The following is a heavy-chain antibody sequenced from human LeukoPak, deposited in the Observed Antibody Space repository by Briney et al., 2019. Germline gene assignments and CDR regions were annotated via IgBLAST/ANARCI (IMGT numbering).Heavy chain of an antibody. CDR2: IKQDGGER. Sequence: PGGSLRLSCVASGFTFSRYWMSWVRQAPGKGLEWVANIKQDGGERYYVDSVKGRFTISRDNAKNSLYLQMNSLRAEDTAVYFCAMIELVVSSVEGGYWRQGTLVTVSS. CDR1: GFTFSRYW. J-gene: IGHJ4*02. D-gene: IGHD1-1*01. CDR3: AMIELVVSSVEGGY. V-gene: IGHV3-7*01.